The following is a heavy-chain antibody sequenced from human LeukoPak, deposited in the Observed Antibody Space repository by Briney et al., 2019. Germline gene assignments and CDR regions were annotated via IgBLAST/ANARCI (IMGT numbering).Heavy chain of an antibody. CDR1: GGSISSSY. J-gene: IGHJ4*02. V-gene: IGHV4-59*01. Sequence: PSETLSLTCTVSGGSISSSYWSWIRQPPGKGLEWLGYIYYSGSTNYNPSLRSRVTISVDTSKNQPSLRLSSVTAADTAVYYCARDLYGSGSYFDYWGQGTLVTVSS. CDR2: IYYSGST. D-gene: IGHD3-10*01. CDR3: ARDLYGSGSYFDY.